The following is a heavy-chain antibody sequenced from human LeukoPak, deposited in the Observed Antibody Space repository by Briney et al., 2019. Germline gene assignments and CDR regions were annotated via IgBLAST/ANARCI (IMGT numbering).Heavy chain of an antibody. CDR3: AKDMELAS. J-gene: IGHJ5*02. CDR1: GFTFSSYS. V-gene: IGHV3-23*01. D-gene: IGHD1-26*01. Sequence: GGSLRPSCAASGFTFSSYSMNWVRQAPGKGLEWVSLISSSGANAYYADSVKGRFTISRDNSKNTLYLQMNNLRGEDTAEYYCAKDMELASWGQGTLVTVSS. CDR2: ISSSGANA.